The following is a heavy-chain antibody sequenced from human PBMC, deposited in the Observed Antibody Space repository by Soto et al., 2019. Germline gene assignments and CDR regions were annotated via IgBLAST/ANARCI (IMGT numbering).Heavy chain of an antibody. Sequence: GGSLRVPYAASGFTFSSYAMSWVRQAPGKGLEWVSSISGSGTSAYYADSVKGRFTISRDNSKNTLYLQLNSLKVEDTALYYCTKDPLWFGELGGDVWGQGTTVTVSS. CDR3: TKDPLWFGELGGDV. CDR2: ISGSGTSA. J-gene: IGHJ6*02. D-gene: IGHD3-10*01. V-gene: IGHV3-23*01. CDR1: GFTFSSYA.